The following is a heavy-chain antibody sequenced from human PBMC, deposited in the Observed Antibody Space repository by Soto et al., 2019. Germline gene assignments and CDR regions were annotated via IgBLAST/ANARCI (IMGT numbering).Heavy chain of an antibody. Sequence: EVQLVESGGGLVQPGGSLRLSCGASGFDFNNYWMHWVRQDPGKGLVWVSRINGDGSDTKYADSVKGRFTISRDNAKNPVYLHMNSLRAEDTAVYCCARDQTTGDWFDAWGQGTLVTVSS. D-gene: IGHD4-17*01. V-gene: IGHV3-74*03. CDR2: INGDGSDT. J-gene: IGHJ5*02. CDR3: ARDQTTGDWFDA. CDR1: GFDFNNYW.